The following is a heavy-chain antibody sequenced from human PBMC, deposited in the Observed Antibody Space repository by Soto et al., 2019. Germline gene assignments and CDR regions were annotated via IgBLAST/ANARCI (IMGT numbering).Heavy chain of an antibody. CDR1: GDSIRSYY. J-gene: IGHJ3*01. D-gene: IGHD3-16*01. Sequence: QVQLQESGPGLVKPSETLSLTCTVSGDSIRSYYWSWIRQPPGKGLEWIGYIYYSGTTNYKPSLKCRGPVTVHKSKSLCSLKPSSVTAAHSAVYYCARLSMITFGGIRRDGFDVWGQGTRVTVSS. V-gene: IGHV4-59*08. CDR3: ARLSMITFGGIRRDGFDV. CDR2: IYYSGTT.